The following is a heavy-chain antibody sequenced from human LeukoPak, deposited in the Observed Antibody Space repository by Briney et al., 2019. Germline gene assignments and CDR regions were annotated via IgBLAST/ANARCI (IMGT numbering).Heavy chain of an antibody. Sequence: PSETLSLTCTVSGGSISSYYWSWIRQPPGKGLEWIGYIYYSGSTNYKPSLKSRVTISVDTSKNQFSLKLSSVTAADTAVYYCARGGYYGSGNDFRFDPWGQGTLVTVSS. D-gene: IGHD3-10*01. CDR3: ARGGYYGSGNDFRFDP. CDR1: GGSISSYY. V-gene: IGHV4-59*01. J-gene: IGHJ5*02. CDR2: IYYSGST.